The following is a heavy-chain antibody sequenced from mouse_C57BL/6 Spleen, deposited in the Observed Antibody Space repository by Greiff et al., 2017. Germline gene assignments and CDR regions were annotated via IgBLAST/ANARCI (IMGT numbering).Heavy chain of an antibody. CDR1: GYAFSSSW. Sequence: LQESGPELVKPGASVKISCKASGYAFSSSWMNWVKQRPGKGLEWIGRIYPGDGDTNYNGKFKGKATLTADKSSSTAYMQLSSLTSEDSAVYFCARRSNRNYYAMDYWGQGTSVTVSS. D-gene: IGHD2-5*01. CDR3: ARRSNRNYYAMDY. V-gene: IGHV1-82*01. CDR2: IYPGDGDT. J-gene: IGHJ4*01.